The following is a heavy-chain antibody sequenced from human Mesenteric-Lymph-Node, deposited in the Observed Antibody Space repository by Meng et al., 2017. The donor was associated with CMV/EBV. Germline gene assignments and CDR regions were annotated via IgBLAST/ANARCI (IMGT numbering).Heavy chain of an antibody. CDR2: IYSGGSST. V-gene: IGHV3-23*03. Sequence: GGSLRLSYAASGFTFSSYAMSWVRQAPGKGLEWVSVIYSGGSSTYYADSVKGRFTISRDNSKNTLYLQMNSLRAEDTAVYYCAKAAPSSGYYFDYWGQGTLVTVSS. D-gene: IGHD3-22*01. J-gene: IGHJ4*02. CDR3: AKAAPSSGYYFDY. CDR1: GFTFSSYA.